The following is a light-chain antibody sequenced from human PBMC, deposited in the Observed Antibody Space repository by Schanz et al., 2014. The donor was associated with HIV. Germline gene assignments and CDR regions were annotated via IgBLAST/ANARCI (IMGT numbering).Light chain of an antibody. CDR3: SSYTSTNTLWV. V-gene: IGLV2-14*03. CDR1: SGDVGSYNY. Sequence: QSVLTQPASVSGSPGQSISISCTGTSGDVGSYNYVSWYQQHPGKAPKLMIYDVSDRPSGVSNRFSGSKSGNTASLSISGLQAEDEADYYCSSYTSTNTLWVFGGGTKVTVL. CDR2: DVS. J-gene: IGLJ3*02.